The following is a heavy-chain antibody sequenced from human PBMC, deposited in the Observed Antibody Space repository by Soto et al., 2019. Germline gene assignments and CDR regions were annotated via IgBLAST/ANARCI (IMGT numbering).Heavy chain of an antibody. Sequence: QVQLVQSGAEVKKAGASVKVSCKVSGYTLTELSMHWVRQAPGKGLEWMGGFDPEDGETIYAQKFQGRVTMTEDTSTDTAYMELSSLRSEDTAVYYCATDGARGYDILTGSKGMDVWGQGTTVTVSS. V-gene: IGHV1-24*01. J-gene: IGHJ6*02. D-gene: IGHD3-9*01. CDR2: FDPEDGET. CDR1: GYTLTELS. CDR3: ATDGARGYDILTGSKGMDV.